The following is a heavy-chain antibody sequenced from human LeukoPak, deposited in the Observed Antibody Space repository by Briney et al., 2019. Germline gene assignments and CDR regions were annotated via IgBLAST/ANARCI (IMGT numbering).Heavy chain of an antibody. CDR2: ISGSGGST. Sequence: PSETLSLTCTVSGGSISSSSYYCGWIRQAPGKGLEWVSAISGSGGSTYYADSVKGRFTISRDNSKNTLYLQMNSLRAEDTAVYYCAKIDLSIYDILAGYYRAGHFDYWGQGTLVTVSS. J-gene: IGHJ4*02. CDR1: GGSISSSSYY. D-gene: IGHD3-9*01. V-gene: IGHV3-23*01. CDR3: AKIDLSIYDILAGYYRAGHFDY.